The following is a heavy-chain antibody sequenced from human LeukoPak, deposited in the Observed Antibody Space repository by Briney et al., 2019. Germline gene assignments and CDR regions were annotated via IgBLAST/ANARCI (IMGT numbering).Heavy chain of an antibody. CDR1: GFSVISKY. J-gene: IGHJ6*02. D-gene: IGHD6-19*01. CDR3: AREKTGYNSALDGMDV. Sequence: PGGSLRLSCAASGFSVISKYMSWVRQAPGKGLEWVSAMYSGGSTYYADSVKCRFTISRDNSKNTLYLQMNSLRAEDTAVYYCAREKTGYNSALDGMDVWGQGTTVTVSS. CDR2: MYSGGST. V-gene: IGHV3-66*01.